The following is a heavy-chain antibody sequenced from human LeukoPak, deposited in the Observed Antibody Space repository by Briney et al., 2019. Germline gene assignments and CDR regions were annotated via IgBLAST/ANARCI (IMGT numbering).Heavy chain of an antibody. V-gene: IGHV1-2*02. CDR1: GYTFTGYY. Sequence: ASMKVSCKASGYTFTGYYMHWVRQAPGQGLEWMGCINPISGGTTFAQKFQARVTLTRDTSISTAYMELRRLTSDDTAVYFCAREFDYGANSGLYGGNSGLYYYYGMDVWGQGTTVTVSS. CDR3: AREFDYGANSGLYGGNSGLYYYYGMDV. J-gene: IGHJ6*02. CDR2: INPISGGT. D-gene: IGHD4-23*01.